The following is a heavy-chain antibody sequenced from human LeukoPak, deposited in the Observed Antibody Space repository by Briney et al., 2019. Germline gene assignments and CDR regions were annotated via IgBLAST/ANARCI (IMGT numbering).Heavy chain of an antibody. CDR3: ATISRSGSHFDY. CDR2: FDPENGET. D-gene: IGHD1-26*01. CDR1: VYTLTELS. Sequence: ASVKVSCKVSVYTLTELSMHCVRQAPGKGLEWMGGFDPENGETIYAQKFQGRVTMIEDTSTDTAYMELSSLRSEDTAVYYCATISRSGSHFDYWGQGTLVTVSS. J-gene: IGHJ4*02. V-gene: IGHV1-24*01.